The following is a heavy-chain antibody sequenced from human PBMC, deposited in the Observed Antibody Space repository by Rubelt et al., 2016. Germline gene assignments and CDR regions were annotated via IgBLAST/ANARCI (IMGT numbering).Heavy chain of an antibody. CDR1: GYSINNGYY. CDR2: FFHDGST. D-gene: IGHD3-10*01. Sequence: QVQLQESGPGLVKPSETLSLTCTVSGYSINNGYYWAWIRQPPGKGLEWIASFFHDGSTKYNPSLKSRVTISNDWAKNQVSPNLSSVTAADTAVYYCARPTGASSASGSVLVWGQGTRVTVSS. CDR3: ARPTGASSASGSVLV. J-gene: IGHJ4*02. V-gene: IGHV4-38-2*02.